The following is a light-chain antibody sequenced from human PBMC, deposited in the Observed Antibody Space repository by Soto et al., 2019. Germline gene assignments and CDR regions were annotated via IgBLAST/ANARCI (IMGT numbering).Light chain of an antibody. Sequence: QSALTQPASVSGSPGQSITISCTGTSSDLDGCNYVSWYQYHPGKAPKLMIYDVSNRPSGISNRFSGSKSGNTASLTISGLQAEDEADYYCSSFTISRNTVIFGGGTKLTVL. V-gene: IGLV2-14*01. J-gene: IGLJ2*01. CDR2: DVS. CDR1: SSDLDGCNY. CDR3: SSFTISRNTVI.